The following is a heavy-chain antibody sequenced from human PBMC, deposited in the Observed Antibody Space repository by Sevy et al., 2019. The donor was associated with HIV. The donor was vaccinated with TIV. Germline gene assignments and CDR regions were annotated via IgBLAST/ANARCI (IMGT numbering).Heavy chain of an antibody. CDR1: GFSLSDHA. CDR2: ISYNGRNQ. D-gene: IGHD2-15*01. J-gene: IGHJ4*02. CDR3: ARFEGYCSGGRCSIIDF. Sequence: GGSLRLSCAASGFSLSDHAVSWVRLTPGKGLEWLAVISYNGRNQYYADSVKGRFTISKDDSKNTLYLQLNSLRAEDTAVYYCARFEGYCSGGRCSIIDFWGQGTLVTVSS. V-gene: IGHV3-30*04.